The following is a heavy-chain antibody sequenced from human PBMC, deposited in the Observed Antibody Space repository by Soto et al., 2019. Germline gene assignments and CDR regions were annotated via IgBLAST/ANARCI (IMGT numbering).Heavy chain of an antibody. CDR2: INPNSGGT. Sequence: GASVKVSCKASGYTFTGYYMHWVRQAPGQGLEWMGWINPNSGGTNYAQKFQGWVTMTRDTSISTAYMELGRLRSDDTAVYYCARDQGLVTTIPEHAFDIWGQGTMVTVSS. CDR3: ARDQGLVTTIPEHAFDI. CDR1: GYTFTGYY. V-gene: IGHV1-2*04. J-gene: IGHJ3*02. D-gene: IGHD2-21*02.